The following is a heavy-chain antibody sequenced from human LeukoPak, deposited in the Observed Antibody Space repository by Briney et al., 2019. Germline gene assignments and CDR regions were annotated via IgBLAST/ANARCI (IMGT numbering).Heavy chain of an antibody. J-gene: IGHJ3*02. CDR2: MNPNSGNT. CDR1: GYTFTSYD. Sequence: GASVKVSCKASGYTFTSYDINWVRQATGQGLEWMGWMNPNSGNTGYAQKFQGRVTMTRNTSISTAYMELSSLRSEDTAVYYCARGQYSSGWDDNAFDIWGQGTMVTVSS. CDR3: ARGQYSSGWDDNAFDI. V-gene: IGHV1-8*01. D-gene: IGHD6-19*01.